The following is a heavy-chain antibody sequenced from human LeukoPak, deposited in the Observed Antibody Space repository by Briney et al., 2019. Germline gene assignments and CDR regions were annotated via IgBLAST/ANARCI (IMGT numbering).Heavy chain of an antibody. CDR2: TYYRSKFYS. CDR3: ARDFHGAFDY. CDR1: GDSVSSNSVA. D-gene: IGHD4-17*01. V-gene: IGHV6-1*01. J-gene: IGHJ4*02. Sequence: SQTLSLTCAISGDSVSSNSVAWNWIRQSPSRGLEWLGRTYYRSKFYSDYVVSVKSRITVNPDTSKNQFSLQLKSVTPEDTAVYYCARDFHGAFDYWSQGTLVTVSS.